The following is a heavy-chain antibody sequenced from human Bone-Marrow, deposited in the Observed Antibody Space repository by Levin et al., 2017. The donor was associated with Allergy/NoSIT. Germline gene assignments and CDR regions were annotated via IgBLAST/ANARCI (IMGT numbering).Heavy chain of an antibody. CDR2: ISGSGGST. Sequence: SGGSLRLSCAASGFTFSSYAMSWVRQAPGKGLEWVSAISGSGGSTYYADSVKGRFTISRDNSKNTLYLQMNSLRAEDTAVYYCAKDVTAMANGWVDYWGQGTLVTVSS. V-gene: IGHV3-23*01. D-gene: IGHD2-21*02. CDR1: GFTFSSYA. J-gene: IGHJ4*02. CDR3: AKDVTAMANGWVDY.